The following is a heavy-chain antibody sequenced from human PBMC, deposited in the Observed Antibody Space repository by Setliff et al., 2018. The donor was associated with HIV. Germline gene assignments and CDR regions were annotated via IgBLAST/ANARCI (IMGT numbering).Heavy chain of an antibody. CDR1: GASISSDT. D-gene: IGHD3-16*01. CDR3: AKTVVGDSYALPNDAFDI. CDR2: INHSGST. Sequence: NPSETLSLTCIVSGASISSDTWSWIRQSPGKGLEWIGEINHSGSTAYNPSLKSRVTVSVDTSKNRFSLKLSSVTAFDTAVYYCAKTVVGDSYALPNDAFDIWGQGTMVTVSS. V-gene: IGHV4-34*01. J-gene: IGHJ3*02.